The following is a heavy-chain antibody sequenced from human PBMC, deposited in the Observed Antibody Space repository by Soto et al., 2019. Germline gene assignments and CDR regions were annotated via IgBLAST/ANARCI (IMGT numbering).Heavy chain of an antibody. J-gene: IGHJ4*02. CDR3: ASRDPGTSVDY. CDR1: GGSFTSNNW. D-gene: IGHD1-7*01. Sequence: SETLSLTCAVSGGSFTSNNWWTWVRQPPGQGLEWIGEIYRTGSTNYNPSLKSRVTISLDKSENQFSLKVTSPTAADTAVYYCASRDPGTSVDYWGQGTLVTVSS. V-gene: IGHV4-4*02. CDR2: IYRTGST.